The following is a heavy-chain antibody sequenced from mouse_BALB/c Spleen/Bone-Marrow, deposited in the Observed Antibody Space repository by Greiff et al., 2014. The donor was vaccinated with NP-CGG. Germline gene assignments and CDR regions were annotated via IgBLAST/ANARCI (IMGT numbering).Heavy chain of an antibody. J-gene: IGHJ4*01. V-gene: IGHV1S81*02. Sequence: VKLVESGAELVKPGASVKLSCKASGYTFTSYWMYWVIQRPGQGLEWIGEINPRSGRTNYSEKFKSRATLTVDKSSSTAYMQLSSLTSEDSAVYYCARGLYGAMDYWGQGTSVTVSS. CDR1: GYTFTSYW. D-gene: IGHD1-1*01. CDR3: ARGLYGAMDY. CDR2: INPRSGRT.